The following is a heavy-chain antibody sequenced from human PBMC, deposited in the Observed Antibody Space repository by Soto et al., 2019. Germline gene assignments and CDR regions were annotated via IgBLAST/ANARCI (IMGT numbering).Heavy chain of an antibody. V-gene: IGHV3-33*01. D-gene: IGHD3-10*01. CDR3: ARGSGNYYYYMDV. J-gene: IGHJ6*03. Sequence: GGSLRLSCAASGFIFSSYGMHWVRQAPGKGLEWVAVIWYDGSNKYYVDSVKGRFTISRDNSKNTLYLQMNSLRAEDTAVYYCARGSGNYYYYMDVWGKGTTVTVSS. CDR1: GFIFSSYG. CDR2: IWYDGSNK.